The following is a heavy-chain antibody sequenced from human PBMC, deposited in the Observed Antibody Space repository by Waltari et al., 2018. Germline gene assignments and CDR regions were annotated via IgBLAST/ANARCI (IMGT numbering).Heavy chain of an antibody. Sequence: EVQLVQSGAEVKKPGESLKISCKGSGYSFTSYWIGWVRQMPGKGLEWMGIIYPGDSDTRYSPSVQGQVTISADKSISTAYLQWSSLKASDTAMYYCARHAQEGRSSYYYYYMDVWGKGTTVTVSS. J-gene: IGHJ6*03. CDR2: IYPGDSDT. CDR3: ARHAQEGRSSYYYYYMDV. CDR1: GYSFTSYW. V-gene: IGHV5-51*01.